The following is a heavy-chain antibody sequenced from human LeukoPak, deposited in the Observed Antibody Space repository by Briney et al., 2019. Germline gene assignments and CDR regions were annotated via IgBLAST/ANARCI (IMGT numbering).Heavy chain of an antibody. CDR2: ISYDGTKI. CDR3: ARDSEKLPGISYFDN. J-gene: IGHJ1*01. D-gene: IGHD3-3*02. CDR1: GFSFSTHK. Sequence: GGSLRLSCAASGFSFSTHKMNWVRQAPGKGLEWVAVISYDGTKIYYADSVKGRFTISRDNSKNMVYLQMNSLRAEDTALYYCARDSEKLPGISYFDNWGQGTLVTVSS. V-gene: IGHV3-30-3*01.